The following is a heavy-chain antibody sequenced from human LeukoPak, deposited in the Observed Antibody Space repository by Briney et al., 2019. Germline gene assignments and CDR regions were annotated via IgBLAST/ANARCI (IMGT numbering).Heavy chain of an antibody. Sequence: ASVKVSCRASGYTFTADYIHWVRQAPGQGLEWTGWIDPNSGGTNYAQRFLGSVTMTGDTSINTAFMEVRGLRSDDTAIYYCARGRGTTMVRGFITNYFDLWGRGSLVTVSS. J-gene: IGHJ2*01. CDR3: ARGRGTTMVRGFITNYFDL. V-gene: IGHV1-2*02. D-gene: IGHD3-10*01. CDR2: IDPNSGGT. CDR1: GYTFTADY.